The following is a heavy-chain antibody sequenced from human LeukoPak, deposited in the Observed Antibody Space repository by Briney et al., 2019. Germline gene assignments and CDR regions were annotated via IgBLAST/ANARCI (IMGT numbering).Heavy chain of an antibody. CDR3: ARAWYCGGDCFTGSDY. J-gene: IGHJ4*02. CDR2: MNPNSGNT. D-gene: IGHD2-21*02. Sequence: ASVKVSCKASGYTFTSYDINWVRQATGQGLEWMGWMNPNSGNTGYAQKFQGRVTMTRNTTIITAYMELSSLRSEDTAVYYCARAWYCGGDCFTGSDYWGQGTLVTVSS. CDR1: GYTFTSYD. V-gene: IGHV1-8*01.